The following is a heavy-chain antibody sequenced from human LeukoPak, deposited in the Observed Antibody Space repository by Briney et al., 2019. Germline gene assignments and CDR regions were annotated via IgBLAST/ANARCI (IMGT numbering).Heavy chain of an antibody. J-gene: IGHJ4*02. Sequence: KPGGSLRLSCAASGFTFSDYYMSWIRQAPGKGLEWVSYISSSGSTIYYADSVKGRFTISRDNAKNSLYLQMNSLRAEDTAVYYCARAVYYDSSGYYYVLYFDYWGQGTLVTVSS. V-gene: IGHV3-11*01. D-gene: IGHD3-22*01. CDR3: ARAVYYDSSGYYYVLYFDY. CDR2: ISSSGSTI. CDR1: GFTFSDYY.